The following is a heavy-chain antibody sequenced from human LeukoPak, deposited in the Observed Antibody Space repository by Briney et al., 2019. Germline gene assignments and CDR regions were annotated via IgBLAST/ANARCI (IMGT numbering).Heavy chain of an antibody. J-gene: IGHJ3*02. CDR3: ARRTTPMGAFDI. CDR2: IIPIFGTA. D-gene: IGHD1-1*01. CDR1: GGTFSSYA. V-gene: IGHV1-69*05. Sequence: ASVKVSCKASGGTFSSYAISWVRQAPGQGLEWMGGIIPIFGTANYAQKFQGRVTMTTDTSTSTAYMELRSLRSDDTAVYYCARRTTPMGAFDIWGQGTMVTVSS.